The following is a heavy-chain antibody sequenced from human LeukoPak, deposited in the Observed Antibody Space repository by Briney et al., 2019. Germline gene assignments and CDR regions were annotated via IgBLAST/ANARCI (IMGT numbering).Heavy chain of an antibody. J-gene: IGHJ4*02. Sequence: SETLSLTCAVYGGSFSGYYRSWIRQPPGKGLEWIGEINHSGSTNYNPSLKSRVTISVDTSKNQFSLKLSSVTAADTAVYYCVSYDSSGYPDYWGQGTLVTVSS. CDR3: VSYDSSGYPDY. CDR1: GGSFSGYY. D-gene: IGHD3-22*01. V-gene: IGHV4-34*01. CDR2: INHSGST.